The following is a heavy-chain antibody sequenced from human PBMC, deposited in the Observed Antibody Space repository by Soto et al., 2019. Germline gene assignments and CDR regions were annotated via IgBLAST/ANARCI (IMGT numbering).Heavy chain of an antibody. V-gene: IGHV1-8*01. D-gene: IGHD3-22*01. CDR3: AGDVRGHYYDSSGYYYE. Sequence: ASVKVSCKASGYTFTSYDINWVRQATGQGLEWMGWMNPNSGNTGYAQKFQGRVTMTRDNSISTAYMELSSLRSEDTAVYYCAGDVRGHYYDSSGYYYEWGQGTLVTVSS. CDR2: MNPNSGNT. J-gene: IGHJ4*02. CDR1: GYTFTSYD.